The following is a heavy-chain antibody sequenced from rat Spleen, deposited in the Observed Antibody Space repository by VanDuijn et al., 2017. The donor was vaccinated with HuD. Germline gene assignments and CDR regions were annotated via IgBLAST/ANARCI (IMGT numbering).Heavy chain of an antibody. CDR1: GFTFSNYY. CDR2: ISTSGSRT. V-gene: IGHV5-25*01. D-gene: IGHD1-4*01. CDR3: ARQDYPGITGGVMDA. J-gene: IGHJ2*01. Sequence: EVQLVESGGGLVQPGRSLKLSCAASGFTFSNYYMAWVRQAPKKGLEWVATISTSGSRTYYPDSVKGRFTISRDNAKSSLYLQMNSLKSEDTATYYCARQDYPGITGGVMDAWGQGVMVTVSS.